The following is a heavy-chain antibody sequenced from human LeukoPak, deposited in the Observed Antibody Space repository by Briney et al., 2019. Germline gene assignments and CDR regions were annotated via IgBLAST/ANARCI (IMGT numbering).Heavy chain of an antibody. CDR2: IIPIFGTA. V-gene: IGHV1-69*13. Sequence: GASVKVSCKASGYTFTGYYMHWVRQAPGQGLEWMGGIIPIFGTANYAQKFQGRVTITADESTSTAYMELSSLRSEDTAVYYCARDKGERYSSGWYYFDYWGQGTLVTVSS. CDR1: GYTFTGYY. CDR3: ARDKGERYSSGWYYFDY. D-gene: IGHD6-19*01. J-gene: IGHJ4*02.